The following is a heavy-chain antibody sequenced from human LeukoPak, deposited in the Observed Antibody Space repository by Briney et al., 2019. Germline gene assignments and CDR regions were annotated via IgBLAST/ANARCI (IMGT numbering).Heavy chain of an antibody. Sequence: GGSLRLSCAASGFTFSSYSMNWVRQAPGKGLEWVSYISSSSSTIYYADSVKGRFTISRDNAKNTLYLQMNSLRAEDTAVYFCARGKYSSGWTDAFDIWGQGTMVTVSS. CDR2: ISSSSSTI. D-gene: IGHD6-19*01. J-gene: IGHJ3*02. CDR1: GFTFSSYS. CDR3: ARGKYSSGWTDAFDI. V-gene: IGHV3-48*01.